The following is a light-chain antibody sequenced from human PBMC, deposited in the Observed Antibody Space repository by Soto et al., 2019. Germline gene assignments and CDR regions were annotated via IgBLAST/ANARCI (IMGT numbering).Light chain of an antibody. J-gene: IGLJ1*01. Sequence: QSVLTQPPSASGSPGQSVTISCTGTSSDVGKYDYVSWFQHHPGKAPKLIIYEVSKRPSGVPDRFSGSKSGSTASLTVSGLQTEDEADSYCSSYTSSSTLFGTGTKVTVL. CDR3: SSYTSSSTL. V-gene: IGLV2-8*01. CDR1: SSDVGKYDY. CDR2: EVS.